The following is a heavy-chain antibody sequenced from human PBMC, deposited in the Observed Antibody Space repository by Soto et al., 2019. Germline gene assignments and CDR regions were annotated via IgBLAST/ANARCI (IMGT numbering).Heavy chain of an antibody. D-gene: IGHD1-26*01. CDR1: GDSVSSNGAA. J-gene: IGHJ6*02. Sequence: PSETLSLTCAISGDSVSSNGAAWSWIRQSPSRGLEWLGRTYYRSKWYDDFAVSVKSRITINPDTSKNQFSLQLSSVTPEDTAVYYCAREPQSGNYFHYYGLDVWGQGTTVTVSS. CDR2: TYYRSKWYD. V-gene: IGHV6-1*01. CDR3: AREPQSGNYFHYYGLDV.